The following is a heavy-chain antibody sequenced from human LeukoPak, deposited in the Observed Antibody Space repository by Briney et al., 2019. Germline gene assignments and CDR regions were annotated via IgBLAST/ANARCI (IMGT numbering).Heavy chain of an antibody. Sequence: SVKVSCKASGGTFSSYAISWVRQAPGQGLEWMGGIIPIFGTANYAQKFQGRVTITTDESTSTAYMELSSLRSEDTAVYYCAGVFKDYDFWSGYYTPLDYYYMDVWGKGTTVTVSS. D-gene: IGHD3-3*01. V-gene: IGHV1-69*05. CDR2: IIPIFGTA. J-gene: IGHJ6*03. CDR1: GGTFSSYA. CDR3: AGVFKDYDFWSGYYTPLDYYYMDV.